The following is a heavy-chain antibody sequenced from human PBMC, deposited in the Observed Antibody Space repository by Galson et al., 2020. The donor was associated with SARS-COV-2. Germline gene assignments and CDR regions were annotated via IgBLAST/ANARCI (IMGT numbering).Heavy chain of an antibody. J-gene: IGHJ4*02. Sequence: ASVQVSCNASGYTFTGYYMHWVRQAPGQGLEWMGWINPNSGGTNYAQKFQGRVTMTRDTSISTAYMELSRLRSDDTAVYYCARDGSLAAAFLDYWGQGTLVTVSS. V-gene: IGHV1-2*02. CDR2: INPNSGGT. CDR3: ARDGSLAAAFLDY. D-gene: IGHD6-13*01. CDR1: GYTFTGYY.